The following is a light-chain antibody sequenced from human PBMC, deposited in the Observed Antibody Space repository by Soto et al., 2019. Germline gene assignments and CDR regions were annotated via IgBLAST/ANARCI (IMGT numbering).Light chain of an antibody. Sequence: QSVLTQPPSASGTPGQTVTISCSGGRSNIGSNTVNWYQQLPGTAPKLLIYGNNQRPSGVPDRFSGLRSGTSASLAISGLRSEDEADYYCAIWDDRLNGFYVFGVGTKVTVL. CDR2: GNN. J-gene: IGLJ1*01. CDR1: RSNIGSNT. CDR3: AIWDDRLNGFYV. V-gene: IGLV1-44*01.